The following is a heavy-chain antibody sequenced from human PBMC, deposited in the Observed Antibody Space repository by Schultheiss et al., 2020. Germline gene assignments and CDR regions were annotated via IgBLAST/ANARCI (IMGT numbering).Heavy chain of an antibody. CDR3: ARDGVYYGSGSSDRLDY. D-gene: IGHD3-10*01. V-gene: IGHV1-18*01. CDR1: GGTFSSYA. Sequence: ASVKVSCKASGGTFSSYAISWVRQAPGQGLEWMGRINPNSGGTNYALKFQGRVTMTTDTSTSTAYMELRSLRSDDTAVYYCARDGVYYGSGSSDRLDYWGQGTLVTVSS. J-gene: IGHJ4*02. CDR2: INPNSGGT.